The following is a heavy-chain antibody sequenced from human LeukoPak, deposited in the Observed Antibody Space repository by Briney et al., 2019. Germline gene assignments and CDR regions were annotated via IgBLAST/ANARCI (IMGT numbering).Heavy chain of an antibody. CDR3: AKRGLRYFDPCAFDI. CDR2: IIPNFGTT. V-gene: IGHV1-69*13. D-gene: IGHD3-9*01. Sequence: SVKVSYKASGGTFSSHAISWVRQAPGQGLDWMGRIIPNFGTTNYAQKFQGRVTITADESTSAAYMELSSLRSEDTAVYYCAKRGLRYFDPCAFDIWGQGTMVTVSS. CDR1: GGTFSSHA. J-gene: IGHJ3*02.